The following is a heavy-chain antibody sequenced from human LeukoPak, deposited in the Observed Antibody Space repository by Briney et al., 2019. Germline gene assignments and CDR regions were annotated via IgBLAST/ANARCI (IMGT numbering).Heavy chain of an antibody. CDR3: ATADDCTHGVCDAFDI. Sequence: SQTLSLTCTVSGGSISRGGYYWGWIRQPRGKGRGWIGYNYNSGSTYYNTSRKSGVTISVNRSKNQFSLKLSSVPAADTAVYYCATADDCTHGVCDAFDIWGQGTMVTVSS. V-gene: IGHV4-30-2*01. CDR1: GGSISRGGYY. CDR2: NYNSGST. J-gene: IGHJ3*02. D-gene: IGHD2-8*01.